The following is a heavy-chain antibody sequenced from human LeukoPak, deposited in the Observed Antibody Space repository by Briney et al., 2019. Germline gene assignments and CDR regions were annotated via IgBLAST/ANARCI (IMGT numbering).Heavy chain of an antibody. CDR2: ILYTGRT. CDR3: ARRDVGATIDY. Sequence: SSETLSLTCTVSGDSIISSRFYWAWIRQPPGKGLEWIGSILYTGRTFYNPSLKSRVTISVDTSKNQFSLRLGSVTASDTAVYYCARRDVGATIDYWGQGTLVTVSS. V-gene: IGHV4-39*01. D-gene: IGHD1-26*01. J-gene: IGHJ4*02. CDR1: GDSIISSRFY.